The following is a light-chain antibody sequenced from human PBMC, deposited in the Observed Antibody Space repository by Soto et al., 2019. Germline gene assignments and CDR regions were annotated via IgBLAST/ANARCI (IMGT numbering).Light chain of an antibody. V-gene: IGLV2-14*01. CDR2: EVS. J-gene: IGLJ1*01. CDR3: SSYTSSGTLV. CDR1: SSDVGGYKH. Sequence: QSVLTQPASVSGSPGQSITISCTGTSSDVGGYKHVSWYQQHPGKAPKLMIFEVSNRPSGVSNRFSGSKSGNTASLTISGLQAEDEADYYCSSYTSSGTLVFGTGTRSPS.